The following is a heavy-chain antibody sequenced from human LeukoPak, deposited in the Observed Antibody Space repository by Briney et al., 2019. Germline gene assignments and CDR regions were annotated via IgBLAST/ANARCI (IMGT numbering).Heavy chain of an antibody. V-gene: IGHV3-48*04. CDR2: ISSSSSTI. CDR3: VGAFVF. CDR1: GFTFSTYD. Sequence: GGSLRLSCAASGFTFSTYDMNWVRKAPGKGLEWVSFISSSSSTIYYSDSVKGRFTISRDNAKNSLYLLMNSLRADDTAVYYCVGAFVFWGQGTLVTVSS. J-gene: IGHJ4*02.